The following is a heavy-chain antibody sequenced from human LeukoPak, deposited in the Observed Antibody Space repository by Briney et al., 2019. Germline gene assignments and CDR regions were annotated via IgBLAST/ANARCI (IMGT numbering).Heavy chain of an antibody. CDR1: GGSISSYY. Sequence: SETLSLTCTVSGGSISSYYWSWIRQPPGKGLERIGYIYYSGSTNYNPSLKSRVTISVDTSKNQFSLKLSSVTAADTAVYYCARGKKTRAYYYDSSGPKVNWFDPWGQGTLVTVSS. J-gene: IGHJ5*02. V-gene: IGHV4-59*01. D-gene: IGHD3-22*01. CDR3: ARGKKTRAYYYDSSGPKVNWFDP. CDR2: IYYSGST.